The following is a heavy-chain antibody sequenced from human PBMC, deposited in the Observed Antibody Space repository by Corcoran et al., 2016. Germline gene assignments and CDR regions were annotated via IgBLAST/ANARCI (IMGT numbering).Heavy chain of an antibody. CDR3: AKAIGAAAGTGGYFDY. D-gene: IGHD6-13*01. Sequence: QVQLVESGGGVVQPGRSLRLSCAASGFTFSSYGMHWVRQAPGKGLGWVAVISYDGSNKYYADSVKGRFTISRDNSKNTLYLQMNSLRAEDTAVYYCAKAIGAAAGTGGYFDYWGQGTLVTVSS. J-gene: IGHJ4*02. V-gene: IGHV3-30*18. CDR1: GFTFSSYG. CDR2: ISYDGSNK.